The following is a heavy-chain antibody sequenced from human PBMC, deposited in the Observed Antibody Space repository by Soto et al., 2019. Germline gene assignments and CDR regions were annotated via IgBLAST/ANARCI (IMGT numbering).Heavy chain of an antibody. CDR2: FSDTGGNT. D-gene: IGHD2-2*01. J-gene: IGHJ5*02. CDR3: AKITDQGIDI. Sequence: PGGSLRLSCVASGFNIRSSAMTWVRQAPGKGPDWVSDFSDTGGNTYYADSVKGRFTISRDRSKNVLYLEMNSLRAEDTALYYCAKITDQGIDIWGLGTLVTVSS. CDR1: GFNIRSSA. V-gene: IGHV3-23*01.